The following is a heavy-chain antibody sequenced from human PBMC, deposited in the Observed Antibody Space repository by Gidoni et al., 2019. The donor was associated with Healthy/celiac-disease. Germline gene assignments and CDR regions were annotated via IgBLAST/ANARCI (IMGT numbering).Heavy chain of an antibody. CDR3: AKDLSPLRVWLPVLAFDI. D-gene: IGHD3-16*01. V-gene: IGHV3-23*01. CDR1: GFTFSSYA. J-gene: IGHJ3*02. CDR2: ISGSGGST. Sequence: EVQLLESGGGLVQPGGSLRLSCAASGFTFSSYAMSWVRQAPGKGLGWVSAISGSGGSTYYADSVKGRFTISRDNSKNTLYLQMNSLRAEDTAVYYCAKDLSPLRVWLPVLAFDIWGQGTMVTVSS.